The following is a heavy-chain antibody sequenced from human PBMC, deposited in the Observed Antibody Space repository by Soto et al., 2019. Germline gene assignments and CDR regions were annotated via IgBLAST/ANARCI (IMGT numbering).Heavy chain of an antibody. CDR3: ARVPLTRNYYFDY. V-gene: IGHV4-59*01. CDR1: GGSISKYY. Sequence: SETLSLTCTVSGGSISKYYSSWIRQPPGKGLEWIGYVYYSGSTNHNPSLRSRVTISVDTSKRQFSLKLSSVTAADTALYYCARVPLTRNYYFDYWGQGALVTVSS. CDR2: VYYSGST. J-gene: IGHJ4*02.